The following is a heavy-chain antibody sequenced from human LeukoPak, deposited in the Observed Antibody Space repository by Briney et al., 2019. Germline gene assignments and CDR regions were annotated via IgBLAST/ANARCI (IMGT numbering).Heavy chain of an antibody. CDR2: IWYDGSNK. CDR3: AREPMVYSYYFDY. D-gene: IGHD2-8*01. Sequence: PGGSLRLSCAASGFTFSSYGMHWVRQAPGKGLEWVAVIWYDGSNKYYADSVKGRFTISRDNSKNTLYLQMNSLRAEDTAVYYCAREPMVYSYYFDYWGQGTLVTVSS. CDR1: GFTFSSYG. V-gene: IGHV3-33*08. J-gene: IGHJ4*02.